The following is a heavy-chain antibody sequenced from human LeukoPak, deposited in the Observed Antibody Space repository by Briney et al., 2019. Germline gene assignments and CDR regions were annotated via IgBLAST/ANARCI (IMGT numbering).Heavy chain of an antibody. CDR2: ISGSGGST. J-gene: IGHJ4*02. V-gene: IGHV3-23*01. CDR1: GFTLRSNA. Sequence: GGSLRLSCAASGFTLRSNAMSWVRQAPGKGLEWVSAISGSGGSTDYVDSVKGRFTISRDNSKNTLYLQMNSLRADDTAVYYCAKQMSTVTFTPFDYWGQGTLVTVSS. D-gene: IGHD3-16*01. CDR3: AKQMSTVTFTPFDY.